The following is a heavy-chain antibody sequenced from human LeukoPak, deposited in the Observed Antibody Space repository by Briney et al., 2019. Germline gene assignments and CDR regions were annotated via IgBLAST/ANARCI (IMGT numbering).Heavy chain of an antibody. Sequence: SQTLSLTCTVSGGSISSGSYYWSWIRQPAGKGLEWIGRMYSTGSTNYNPSLKSRVTMLVDTSKNQFSLKLSSVTATDTAVYYCARVADDYSNPHDYWGQGTLVTVSS. D-gene: IGHD4-11*01. J-gene: IGHJ4*02. CDR3: ARVADDYSNPHDY. V-gene: IGHV4-61*02. CDR2: MYSTGST. CDR1: GGSISSGSYY.